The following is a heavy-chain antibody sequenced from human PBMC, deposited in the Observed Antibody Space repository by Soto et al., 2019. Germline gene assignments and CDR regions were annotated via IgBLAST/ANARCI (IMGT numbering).Heavy chain of an antibody. CDR2: VYDSGSS. J-gene: IGHJ5*01. V-gene: IGHV4-4*07. Sequence: AVLQSLAYNVSDGYIRSFYWTWIRKQAGVRLEWIRRVYDSGSSNYNPSLKTRITMSLHRSRSQFSLSLYSVTAADTAVYYCARGVAETDFYPWANWFDFLVQGILVTGSS. D-gene: IGHD6-19*01. CDR3: ARGVAETDFYPWANWFDF. CDR1: DGYIRSFY.